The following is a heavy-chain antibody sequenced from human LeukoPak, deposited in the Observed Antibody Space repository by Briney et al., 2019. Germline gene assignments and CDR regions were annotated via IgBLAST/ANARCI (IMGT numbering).Heavy chain of an antibody. CDR1: GFTFSSYA. CDR2: ISGSGGST. V-gene: IGHV3-23*01. CDR3: ARKRVGGYYYYYYMDV. D-gene: IGHD2-15*01. Sequence: PGGSLRLSCAASGFTFSSYAMSWVRQAPGKGLEWVSAISGSGGSTYYADSVKGRFTISRDNSKNTLYLQMNSLRAEDTAVYYCARKRVGGYYYYYYMDVWGKGTTVTISS. J-gene: IGHJ6*03.